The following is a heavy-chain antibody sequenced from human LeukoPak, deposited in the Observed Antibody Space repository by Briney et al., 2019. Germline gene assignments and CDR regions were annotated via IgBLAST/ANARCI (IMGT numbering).Heavy chain of an antibody. CDR1: GGSISSSSYY. V-gene: IGHV4-39*07. CDR3: ARGPSPLRHYYYYYYMDV. Sequence: SETLSLTCTVSGGSISSSSYYWGWIRQPPGKGLEWIGSIYYSGSTYYNPSLKSRVTISVDTSKNQFSLKLSSVTAADTAVYYCARGPSPLRHYYYYYYMDVWGKGTTVTVSS. J-gene: IGHJ6*03. CDR2: IYYSGST.